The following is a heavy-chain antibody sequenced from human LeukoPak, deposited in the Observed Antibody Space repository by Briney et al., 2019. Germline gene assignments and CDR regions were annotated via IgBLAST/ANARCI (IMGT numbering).Heavy chain of an antibody. J-gene: IGHJ4*02. Sequence: SETLSLTCTVSGGSIGSYYWSWIRQPAGKGLEWIGRIYTSGSTNYNPSLKSRVTMSVDTSKNQFSLKLSSVTAADTAVYYCARDSGERYYDSSGYLNYWGQGTLVTVSS. CDR2: IYTSGST. CDR3: ARDSGERYYDSSGYLNY. D-gene: IGHD3-22*01. V-gene: IGHV4-4*07. CDR1: GGSIGSYY.